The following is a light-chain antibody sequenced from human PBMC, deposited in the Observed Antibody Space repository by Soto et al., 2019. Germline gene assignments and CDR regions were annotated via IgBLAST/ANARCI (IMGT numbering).Light chain of an antibody. Sequence: QSVLTQPSSLSGSPGQCIAISCPGTSRDVGAYNYVSWYLQYPGKAPKLVIFDVSFRPSGVSNRFSGSKSGNTASLTISGLQAEDEADYYCKSFTTSDTYVFGTGTKVTVL. CDR3: KSFTTSDTYV. CDR1: SRDVGAYNY. CDR2: DVS. J-gene: IGLJ1*01. V-gene: IGLV2-14*01.